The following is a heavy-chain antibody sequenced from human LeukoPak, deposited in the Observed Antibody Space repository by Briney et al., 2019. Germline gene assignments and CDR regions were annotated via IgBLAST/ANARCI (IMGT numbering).Heavy chain of an antibody. D-gene: IGHD1-26*01. CDR2: IYHSGNT. J-gene: IGHJ4*02. V-gene: IGHV4-38-2*02. CDR3: ARGDSGGAKIDY. CDR1: GYSIRSGYY. Sequence: SETLSLTCTVSGYSIRSGYYWGWIRQPPGKGLEWIGSIYHSGNTYYNPSLKSRVTISVDTSKNQFSLKLRSVTAADTAVYYCARGDSGGAKIDYWGQGTLVTVSS.